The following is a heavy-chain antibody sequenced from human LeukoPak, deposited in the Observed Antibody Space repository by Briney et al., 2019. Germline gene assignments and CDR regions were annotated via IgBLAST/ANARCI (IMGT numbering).Heavy chain of an antibody. CDR3: ARALLAGYSGSSYYFDY. V-gene: IGHV3-21*01. Sequence: GGSLRLSCAASGFTFSSYSMNWVRQAPGKGLEWVSSISSSSSYIYYADSVKGRFTISRDNAKNSLYLQMNSLRAEDTAVYYCARALLAGYSGSSYYFDYWGQGTLVTVSS. CDR1: GFTFSSYS. CDR2: ISSSSSYI. J-gene: IGHJ4*02. D-gene: IGHD6-6*01.